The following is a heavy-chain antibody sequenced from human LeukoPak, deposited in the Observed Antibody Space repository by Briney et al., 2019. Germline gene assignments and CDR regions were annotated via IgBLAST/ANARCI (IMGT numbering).Heavy chain of an antibody. CDR3: ARSDSSGYPDY. D-gene: IGHD3-22*01. CDR1: GYTFTGYY. Sequence: ASVKVSYKASGYTFTGYYMHWVRQAPGQGLEWMGIINPSGGSTSYAQKFQGRVTMTRDTSTSTVYMELSSLRSEDTAVYYCARSDSSGYPDYWGQGTLVTVSS. CDR2: INPSGGST. V-gene: IGHV1-46*01. J-gene: IGHJ4*02.